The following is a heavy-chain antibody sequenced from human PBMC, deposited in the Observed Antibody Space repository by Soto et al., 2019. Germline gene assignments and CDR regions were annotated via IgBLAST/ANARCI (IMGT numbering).Heavy chain of an antibody. J-gene: IGHJ4*02. CDR2: IYYSGST. Sequence: QVQLQESGPGLVKPSQTLSLTCTVSGGSISSGGYYWSWIRQHPGKGLEWIGYIYYSGSTYYNPSLKSRVTISVDTSKTQFPLKLSSVTAADTAVYYCARERPMITFGGDRHAAGSLIDYWGQGTLVTVSS. D-gene: IGHD3-16*01. CDR3: ARERPMITFGGDRHAAGSLIDY. V-gene: IGHV4-31*03. CDR1: GGSISSGGYY.